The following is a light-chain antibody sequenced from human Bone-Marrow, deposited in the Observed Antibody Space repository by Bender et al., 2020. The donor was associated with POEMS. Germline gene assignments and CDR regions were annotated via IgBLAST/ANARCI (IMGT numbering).Light chain of an antibody. J-gene: IGLJ3*02. Sequence: QSALTQPASVSGSPGQSITISCTGTSSDVGGYDFVSWYQQHPGKAPKLIIYDVKTRPSGVPDRFSGSKSGNTASLTVAGLQSEDEADYYCAAWDDSLNYWVFGGGTKLTVL. V-gene: IGLV2-14*03. CDR1: SSDVGGYDF. CDR2: DVK. CDR3: AAWDDSLNYWV.